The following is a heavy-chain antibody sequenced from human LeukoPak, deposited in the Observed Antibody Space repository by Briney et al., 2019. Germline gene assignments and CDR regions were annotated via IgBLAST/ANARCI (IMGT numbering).Heavy chain of an antibody. V-gene: IGHV3-30-3*01. J-gene: IGHJ4*02. D-gene: IGHD2-15*01. CDR3: QGGLDY. CDR1: GFTFSSYA. Sequence: PGGSLRLSCAASGFTFSSYAMHWVRQAPGKGLEWVAVISYDGSNKYYADSVKGRFTISRDNSKNTLYLQMNSLRAEDTAVYYCQGGLDYWGQGTLVTVSS. CDR2: ISYDGSNK.